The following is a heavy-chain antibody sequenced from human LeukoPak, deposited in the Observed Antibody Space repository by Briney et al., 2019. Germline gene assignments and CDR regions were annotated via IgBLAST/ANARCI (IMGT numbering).Heavy chain of an antibody. J-gene: IGHJ4*02. D-gene: IGHD3-10*01. Sequence: GGSLRLSCAASGFTFSSYAMSWVRQAPGKGLEWASAISGSGGSTYYADSVKGRFTISRDNSKNTLYLQMNSLRAEDTAVYYCAKPGTMVRFRFDCWGQGTLVTVSS. CDR1: GFTFSSYA. CDR2: ISGSGGST. V-gene: IGHV3-23*01. CDR3: AKPGTMVRFRFDC.